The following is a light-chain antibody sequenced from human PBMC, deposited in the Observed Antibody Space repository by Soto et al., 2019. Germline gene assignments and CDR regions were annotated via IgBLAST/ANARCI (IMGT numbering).Light chain of an antibody. Sequence: QSVLTQPASVSGSPGQSITISCTGTSSDVGCYNYVSWYQQHPGKAPKLMIYDVSNRPLGVSNRFSGSKSGNTASLTISGLQAEDEADYYCSSYTSSSTLWVFGGGTKLTVL. CDR2: DVS. J-gene: IGLJ3*02. V-gene: IGLV2-14*01. CDR1: SSDVGCYNY. CDR3: SSYTSSSTLWV.